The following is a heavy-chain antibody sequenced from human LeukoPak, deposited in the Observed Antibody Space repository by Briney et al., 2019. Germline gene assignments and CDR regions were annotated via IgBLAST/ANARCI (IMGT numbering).Heavy chain of an antibody. Sequence: SETLSLTCTVSGYSISSGYYWGWIRQPPGKGLEWIGSIYHSGSTYYNPSLKSRVTISVDTSKNQFSLKLSSVTATDTAVYYCAKSSYSIFDYWGQGTLVTVSS. J-gene: IGHJ4*02. CDR2: IYHSGST. CDR3: AKSSYSIFDY. CDR1: GYSISSGYY. D-gene: IGHD5-18*01. V-gene: IGHV4-38-2*02.